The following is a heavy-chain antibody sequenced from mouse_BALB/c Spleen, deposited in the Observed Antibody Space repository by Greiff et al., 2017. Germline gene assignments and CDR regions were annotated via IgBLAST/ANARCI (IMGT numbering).Heavy chain of an antibody. Sequence: VQLQQSGAELVRPGASVTLSCKASGYTFTDYEMHWVKQTPVHGLEWIGAIDPETGGTAYNQKFKGKATLTADKSSSTAYMELRSLTSEDSAVYYCTRSYGNYVWCAYWGQGTRVTVSA. CDR2: IDPETGGT. D-gene: IGHD2-10*02. CDR3: TRSYGNYVWCAY. V-gene: IGHV1-15*01. J-gene: IGHJ3*01. CDR1: GYTFTDYE.